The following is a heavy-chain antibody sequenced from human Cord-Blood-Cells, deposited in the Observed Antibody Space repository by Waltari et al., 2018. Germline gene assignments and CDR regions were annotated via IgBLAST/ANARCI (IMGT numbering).Heavy chain of an antibody. CDR1: GGSISSSSSY. CDR2: IYYSGST. CDR3: ARPGIVGATRGAFDI. Sequence: QLQLQESGPGLVKPSETLSLTCPVSGGSISSSSSYWGWIRKPPGKGLEWIGSIYYSGSTYYNPSLKSRVTISVDTSKNQFSLKLSSVTAADTAVYYCARPGIVGATRGAFDIWGQGTMVTVSS. V-gene: IGHV4-39*01. J-gene: IGHJ3*02. D-gene: IGHD1-26*01.